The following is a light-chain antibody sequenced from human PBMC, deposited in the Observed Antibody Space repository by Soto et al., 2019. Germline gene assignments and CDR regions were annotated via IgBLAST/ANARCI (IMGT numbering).Light chain of an antibody. Sequence: EIVLTQSPATLSLSPGERATLSCRASQSVSSYLAWYQQKPGQAPRLLIYDASNRATGIPARFSGSGSGTDFTLTISRLEHEAFAVYYCQQRRNWPPTFGQGTRLEIK. CDR1: QSVSSY. CDR3: QQRRNWPPT. CDR2: DAS. J-gene: IGKJ5*01. V-gene: IGKV3-11*01.